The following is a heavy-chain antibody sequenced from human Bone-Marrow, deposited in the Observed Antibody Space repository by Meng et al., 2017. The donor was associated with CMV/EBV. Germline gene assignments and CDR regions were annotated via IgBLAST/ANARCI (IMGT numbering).Heavy chain of an antibody. D-gene: IGHD2-2*01. CDR3: ARDGRGYCSSTSCYPYYYYGMDV. V-gene: IGHV3-53*01. Sequence: GGSLRLSCASSGFTVSSNYMSWVRQAPGKWLEWVSVIYSGGSTYYADSVKGRFTISRDNSKNTLYLQMNSLRAEDTAVYYCARDGRGYCSSTSCYPYYYYGMDVWGQGTTVTVSS. CDR1: GFTVSSNY. CDR2: IYSGGST. J-gene: IGHJ6*02.